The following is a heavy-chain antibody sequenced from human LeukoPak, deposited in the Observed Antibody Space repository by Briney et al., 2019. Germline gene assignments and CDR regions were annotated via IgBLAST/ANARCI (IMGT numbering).Heavy chain of an antibody. V-gene: IGHV1-46*01. J-gene: IGHJ4*02. Sequence: ASVKVSCKASGYTFTSYYMHWVRQAPGQGLEWMGIINPSGGNTNYAQKFQGRVTMTTDTSTSTAHMELRSLRYDDTAVYYCARDGRFAAYEPDYWGQGTLVTVSS. D-gene: IGHD1-26*01. CDR3: ARDGRFAAYEPDY. CDR1: GYTFTSYY. CDR2: INPSGGNT.